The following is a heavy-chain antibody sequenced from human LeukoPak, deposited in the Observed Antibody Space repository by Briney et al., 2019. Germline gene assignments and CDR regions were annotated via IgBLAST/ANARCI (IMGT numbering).Heavy chain of an antibody. V-gene: IGHV3-7*01. CDR2: INRDGSEI. CDR3: ARAYEYSSGWFRNDY. J-gene: IGHJ4*02. D-gene: IGHD6-19*01. CDR1: RFTFTSYW. Sequence: GGSLRLSCTASRFTFTSYWMTWVRQAPGRGLEWVANINRDGSEIYYLDSVKGRFAISRDNAKNSLYLQMNGLRGEDTAVYYCARAYEYSSGWFRNDYWGQGTLVTVCS.